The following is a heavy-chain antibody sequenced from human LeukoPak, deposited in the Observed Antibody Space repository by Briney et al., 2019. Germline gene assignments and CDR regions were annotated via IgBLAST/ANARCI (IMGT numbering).Heavy chain of an antibody. CDR2: IYTGGST. CDR1: GFTVSSNY. J-gene: IGHJ4*02. D-gene: IGHD6-13*01. Sequence: GGSLRLSCAASGFTVSSNYKSWVRQAPGKGLEWVSVIYTGGSTHYADSVKGRFTLSRDNSKNTLYLQMNSLRAEDTAVYYCARAPPRGSSWYFDYWGQGTLVTVSS. CDR3: ARAPPRGSSWYFDY. V-gene: IGHV3-66*01.